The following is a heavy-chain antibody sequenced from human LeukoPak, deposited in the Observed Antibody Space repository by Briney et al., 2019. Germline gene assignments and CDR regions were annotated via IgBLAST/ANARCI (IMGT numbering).Heavy chain of an antibody. CDR2: IKQDGSEK. V-gene: IGHV3-7*03. CDR3: ARDNNWSSDY. D-gene: IGHD1-20*01. Sequence: GGSLRLSCAASGFTFSNYWMSWVRQAPGKGLEWVANIKQDGSEKHYVGSVKGRFTISRDNAKNSLYLQMNSLRAEDTAVYYCARDNNWSSDYWGQGTLVTVSS. CDR1: GFTFSNYW. J-gene: IGHJ4*02.